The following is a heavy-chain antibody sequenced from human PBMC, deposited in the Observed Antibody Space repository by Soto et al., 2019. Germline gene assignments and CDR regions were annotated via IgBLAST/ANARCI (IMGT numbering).Heavy chain of an antibody. CDR2: IYYSGST. V-gene: IGHV4-39*01. D-gene: IGHD2-2*02. CDR3: ARRGYCSSTSCYKGKFDP. J-gene: IGHJ5*02. Sequence: PSETLSLTCTVSGGSISSSSYYWGWIRQPPGKGLEWIGSIYYSGSTYYNPSLKSRVTISVDTSKNQFSLKLSSVTAADTAVYYCARRGYCSSTSCYKGKFDPWGQGTLVTVSS. CDR1: GGSISSSSYY.